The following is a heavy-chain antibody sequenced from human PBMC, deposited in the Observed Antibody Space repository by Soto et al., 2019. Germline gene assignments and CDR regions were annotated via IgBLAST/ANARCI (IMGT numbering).Heavy chain of an antibody. Sequence: PGGSLRLSCAASGFTFSTYAMNWVRQAPGKGLEWVSSISSTSSFRYYADSVKGRFTISRDNSKNTLYLQMNSLRAEDTAVYYCASPKNYDSSGYLFDYWGQGTLVTVS. V-gene: IGHV3-21*01. CDR3: ASPKNYDSSGYLFDY. J-gene: IGHJ4*02. D-gene: IGHD3-22*01. CDR2: ISSTSSFR. CDR1: GFTFSTYA.